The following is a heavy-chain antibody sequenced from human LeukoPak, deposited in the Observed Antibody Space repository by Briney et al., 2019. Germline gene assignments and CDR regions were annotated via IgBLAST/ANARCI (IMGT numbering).Heavy chain of an antibody. CDR2: VYYSGIT. V-gene: IGHV4-59*08. J-gene: IGHJ4*02. Sequence: SETLSLTCTVSGGSISTYYWSWLQQPPGKGLEWIGYVYYSGITDYNPSLKSRVTISVDTSKSQFSLKLSSVTAADTAVYYCARHLTSGDYFDYWGQGTLVTVSS. CDR1: GGSISTYY. CDR3: ARHLTSGDYFDY. D-gene: IGHD4-17*01.